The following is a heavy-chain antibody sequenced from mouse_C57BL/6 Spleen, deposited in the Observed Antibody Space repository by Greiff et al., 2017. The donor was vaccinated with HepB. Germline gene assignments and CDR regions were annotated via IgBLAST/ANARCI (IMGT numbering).Heavy chain of an antibody. CDR3: AREDDYDGLDY. D-gene: IGHD2-4*01. Sequence: QVQLQQPGAELVKPGASVKLSCKASGYTFTSYWMHWVKQRPGQGLEWIGMIHPNSGSTNYNEKFKSKATLTVDKSSSTAYMQLSSLTSEDSAVYYCAREDDYDGLDYWGQGTTLTVSS. CDR2: IHPNSGST. V-gene: IGHV1-64*01. J-gene: IGHJ2*01. CDR1: GYTFTSYW.